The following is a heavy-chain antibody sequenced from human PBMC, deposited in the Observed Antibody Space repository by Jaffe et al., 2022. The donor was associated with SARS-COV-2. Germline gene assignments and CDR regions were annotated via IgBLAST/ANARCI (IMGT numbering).Heavy chain of an antibody. D-gene: IGHD3-22*01. CDR1: GFTFSSYS. CDR2: ISSSSSYI. Sequence: EVQLVESGGGLVKPGGSLRLSCAASGFTFSSYSMNWVRQAPGKGLEWVSSISSSSSYIYYADSVKGRFTISRDNAKNSLYLQMNSLRAEDTAVYYCATYDSSGYPTHYWGQGTLVTVSS. V-gene: IGHV3-21*01. CDR3: ATYDSSGYPTHY. J-gene: IGHJ4*02.